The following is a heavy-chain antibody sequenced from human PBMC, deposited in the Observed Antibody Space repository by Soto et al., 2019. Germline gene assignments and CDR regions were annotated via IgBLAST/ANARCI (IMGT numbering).Heavy chain of an antibody. D-gene: IGHD3-3*01. CDR2: INSDGSST. CDR3: ARELEITIFGVVIRDYYYYGMDV. V-gene: IGHV3-74*01. CDR1: GFTFSSYW. J-gene: IGHJ6*02. Sequence: GGTLGLSCAASGFTFSSYWMHWVRQAPGKGLVWVSRINSDGSSTSYADSVKGRFTISRDNAKNTLYLQMNSLRAEDTAVYYRARELEITIFGVVIRDYYYYGMDVWGQGTTVTVPS.